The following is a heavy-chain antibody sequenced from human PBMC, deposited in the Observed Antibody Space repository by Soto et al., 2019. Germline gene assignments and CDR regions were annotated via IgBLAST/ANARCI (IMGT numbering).Heavy chain of an antibody. D-gene: IGHD4-17*01. CDR2: IYYSGST. J-gene: IGHJ3*02. CDR3: ARFISTVANRGAFAI. Sequence: SETLSLTCTGSGGSISSSSYYWGWIRQPPGKGLEWIGSIYYSGSTYYNPSLKSRVTISVDTSKNQFSLKLSSVTAADTAVYYCARFISTVANRGAFAIRGQGTMVLVS. CDR1: GGSISSSSYY. V-gene: IGHV4-39*01.